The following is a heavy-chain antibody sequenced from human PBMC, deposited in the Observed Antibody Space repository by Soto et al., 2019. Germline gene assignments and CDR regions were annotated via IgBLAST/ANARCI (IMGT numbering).Heavy chain of an antibody. CDR3: ARGPLAAAGNYYYYYMDV. CDR2: INWNGGST. Sequence: GGSLRLSCAASGFTFDDYGMSWVRQAPGKGLEWVSGINWNGGSTGYADSVKGRFTISRDNAKNSLYLQMNSLRAEDTALYHCARGPLAAAGNYYYYYMDVWGKGTTVTVSS. D-gene: IGHD6-13*01. V-gene: IGHV3-20*01. J-gene: IGHJ6*03. CDR1: GFTFDDYG.